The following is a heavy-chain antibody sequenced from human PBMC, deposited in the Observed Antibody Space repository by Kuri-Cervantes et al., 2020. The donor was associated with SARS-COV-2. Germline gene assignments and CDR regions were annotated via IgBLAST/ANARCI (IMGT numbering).Heavy chain of an antibody. J-gene: IGHJ4*02. D-gene: IGHD3-3*01. CDR3: ARHVRSSSYDFWGGYYHPDFDY. Sequence: LRLSCTVSGGSISSGGYYWSWIRQPPGKGLEWIGYIYHSGSTYYNPSLKSRVTISVDRSKNQFSLKLSSVTAADTAVYYCARHVRSSSYDFWGGYYHPDFDYWGQGTLVTVSS. CDR1: GGSISSGGYY. CDR2: IYHSGST. V-gene: IGHV4-30-2*01.